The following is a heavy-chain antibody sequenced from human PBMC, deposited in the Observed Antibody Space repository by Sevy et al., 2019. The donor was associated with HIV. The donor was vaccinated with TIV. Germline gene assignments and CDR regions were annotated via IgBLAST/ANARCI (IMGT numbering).Heavy chain of an antibody. CDR2: IKSKTDGGTI. Sequence: GGSLRLSCAASGFSFSNAWMSWVRQAPGKGLEWVGRIKSKTDGGTIDYAAPVKGRLNISRDDSKNTLYLQMNSLKTEETGVYYCTTMGYRSGFDIWGQGTIVTVSS. V-gene: IGHV3-15*01. CDR3: TTMGYRSGFDI. J-gene: IGHJ3*02. CDR1: GFSFSNAW. D-gene: IGHD6-19*01.